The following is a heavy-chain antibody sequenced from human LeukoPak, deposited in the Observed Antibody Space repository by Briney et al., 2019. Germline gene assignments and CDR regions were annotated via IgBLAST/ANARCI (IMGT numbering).Heavy chain of an antibody. CDR1: GFTVSRNY. Sequence: GGSLRLSCAVSGFTVSRNYMAWVRQAPGRGLGWVSVIYSSGSTLYADSVKGRFTISRDNSKNTLYLQMNSLRAEDTAVYYCARLFAPFCGNDCGQFDYWGQGTLVTVSS. CDR3: ARLFAPFCGNDCGQFDY. D-gene: IGHD2-21*02. V-gene: IGHV3-53*01. J-gene: IGHJ4*02. CDR2: IYSSGST.